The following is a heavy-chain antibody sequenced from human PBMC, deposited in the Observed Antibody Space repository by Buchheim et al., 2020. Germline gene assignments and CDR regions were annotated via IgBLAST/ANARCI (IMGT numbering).Heavy chain of an antibody. D-gene: IGHD2-2*01. Sequence: QVQLVESGGGVVQPGRSLRLSCAASGFTFSSYGMHWVRQAPGQGLEWVAVISYDGSNKYYADSVTGRFTISRYNSKNTLYLQMNSRRAEDTAVYDCAKIQDIVVVPAAIDYWGQGTL. CDR2: ISYDGSNK. V-gene: IGHV3-30*18. J-gene: IGHJ4*02. CDR3: AKIQDIVVVPAAIDY. CDR1: GFTFSSYG.